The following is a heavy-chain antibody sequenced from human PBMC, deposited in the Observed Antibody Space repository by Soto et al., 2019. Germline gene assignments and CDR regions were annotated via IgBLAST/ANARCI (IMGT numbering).Heavy chain of an antibody. CDR3: ACWGDIVPVAPSDFDR. J-gene: IGHJ4*02. V-gene: IGHV3-74*01. Sequence: PGGSLRLSCAASGFPFTNYWMNWVRQTPGKGLMWVSRISPDGSDVGYADSVEGRYTVSRDNAKNTLYLQMHSLTAEDTAMYYCACWGDIVPVAPSDFDRWGQGTLVTVSS. CDR2: ISPDGSDV. CDR1: GFPFTNYW. D-gene: IGHD2-8*02.